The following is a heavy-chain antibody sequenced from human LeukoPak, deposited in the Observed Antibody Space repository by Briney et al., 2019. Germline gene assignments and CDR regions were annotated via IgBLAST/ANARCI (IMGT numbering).Heavy chain of an antibody. V-gene: IGHV4-30-4*01. J-gene: IGHJ5*02. CDR3: ARVFPYYYDSSGYYWGWFDP. CDR2: IYYSGST. CDR1: GGSISSGDYY. D-gene: IGHD3-22*01. Sequence: SETLSLTCTVSGGSISSGDYYWSWIRQPPGKGLEWIGYIYYSGSTYYNPSLKSRVTISVDTSKNQFSLKLSSVTAADTAVYYCARVFPYYYDSSGYYWGWFDPWGQGTLVTVSS.